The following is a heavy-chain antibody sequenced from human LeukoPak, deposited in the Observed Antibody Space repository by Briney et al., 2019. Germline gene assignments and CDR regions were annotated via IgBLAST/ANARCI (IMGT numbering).Heavy chain of an antibody. Sequence: GGSVRLSCAASGFTFSSYTMNWVRQAPGKGLDWVSSIRSSGDSTYYADSVKGRFTISRDNSKNTVYLQMNSRRAEDTAVYYCAKWDAYIESWGQGTLVTVSS. V-gene: IGHV3-23*01. D-gene: IGHD3-16*01. CDR3: AKWDAYIES. CDR1: GFTFSSYT. CDR2: IRSSGDST. J-gene: IGHJ5*02.